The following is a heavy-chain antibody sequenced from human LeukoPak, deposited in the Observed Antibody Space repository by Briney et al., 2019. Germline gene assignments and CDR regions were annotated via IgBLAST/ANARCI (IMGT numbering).Heavy chain of an antibody. J-gene: IGHJ3*02. CDR2: IIPIFGTA. Sequence: SVKVSCKASGGTFSSYAISWVRQAPGQGLELMGGIIPIFGTANYGQKFQGRVTITADESTSTAYMELSSLRSEDTAVYYCARGWSGYLHDAFDIWGQGTMVTVSS. CDR3: ARGWSGYLHDAFDI. D-gene: IGHD3-3*01. V-gene: IGHV1-69*13. CDR1: GGTFSSYA.